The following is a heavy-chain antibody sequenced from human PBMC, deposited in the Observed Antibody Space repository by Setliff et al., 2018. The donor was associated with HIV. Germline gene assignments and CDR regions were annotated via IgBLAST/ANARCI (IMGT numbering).Heavy chain of an antibody. Sequence: SETLSLTCAVSGGSFTDYYWIWIRQPPGKGLEWIGEINHSGSTHYNPSLKSRFIISVDTSKNQSSLKVNSMTAADTAVYYCARGARLLAAYSDRWDYFYMAVWGKGTTVTAP. CDR2: INHSGST. CDR3: ARGARLLAAYSDRWDYFYMAV. J-gene: IGHJ6*03. D-gene: IGHD1-26*01. CDR1: GGSFTDYY. V-gene: IGHV4-34*01.